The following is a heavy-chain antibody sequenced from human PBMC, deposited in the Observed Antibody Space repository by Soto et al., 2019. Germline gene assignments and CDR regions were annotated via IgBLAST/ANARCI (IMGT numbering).Heavy chain of an antibody. J-gene: IGHJ4*02. CDR1: GYTFTSYG. V-gene: IGHV1-18*01. CDR3: PRGRYGDY. D-gene: IGHD1-1*01. CDR2: ISAHNGNT. Sequence: QVHLVQSGAEVKKPGASVKVSCKGSGYTFTSYGITWVRQAPGQGLEWMGWISAHNGNTDYAQKRQGRVTVTRDTTTSTAYMKLRSLRSDDTAVYYCPRGRYGDYWGQGALGTVSS.